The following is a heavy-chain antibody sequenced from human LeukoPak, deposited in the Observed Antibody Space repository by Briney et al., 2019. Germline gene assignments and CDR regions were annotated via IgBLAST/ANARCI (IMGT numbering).Heavy chain of an antibody. CDR1: GYTFSSYS. V-gene: IGHV1-18*01. CDR2: ISAYNGNT. CDR3: ARVQYSSGWYLAIQSNYYYYMDV. J-gene: IGHJ6*03. Sequence: GASVKVSCKASGYTFSSYSLSWVRQAPGQGLEWMGWISAYNGNTNYAQKLQGRVTMTTDTSTSTAYRELRSLRSDDTAVYYCARVQYSSGWYLAIQSNYYYYMDVWGKGTTVTISS. D-gene: IGHD6-19*01.